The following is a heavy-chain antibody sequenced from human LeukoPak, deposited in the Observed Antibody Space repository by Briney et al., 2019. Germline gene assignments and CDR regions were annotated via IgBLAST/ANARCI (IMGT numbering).Heavy chain of an antibody. D-gene: IGHD3-22*01. V-gene: IGHV1-18*01. CDR2: ISGYNGYT. CDR3: ARDEARYSSGYYPNWFDP. J-gene: IGHJ5*02. Sequence: ASVKVSCKASGYTFTSYGISWVRQAPGQGLEWMGWISGYNGYTHYAHNLQGRVTMTTDTSTSTAYMELRSLRSDDTAVYYCARDEARYSSGYYPNWFDPWGQGTLVSVSS. CDR1: GYTFTSYG.